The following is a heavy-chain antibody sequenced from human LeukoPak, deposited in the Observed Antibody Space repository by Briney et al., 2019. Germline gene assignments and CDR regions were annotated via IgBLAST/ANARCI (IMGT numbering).Heavy chain of an antibody. J-gene: IGHJ4*02. CDR1: GGSISSYY. V-gene: IGHV4-59*08. CDR3: ASHSSTSCVNCFDY. D-gene: IGHD2-2*01. CDR2: IYYSGST. Sequence: SETLSLTCTVSGGSISSYYWSWIRQPPGKGLEWIGYIYYSGSTYYNPSLKSRVTISVDTSKNQFSLKLSSVTAADTAVYYCASHSSTSCVNCFDYWGQGTLVTVSS.